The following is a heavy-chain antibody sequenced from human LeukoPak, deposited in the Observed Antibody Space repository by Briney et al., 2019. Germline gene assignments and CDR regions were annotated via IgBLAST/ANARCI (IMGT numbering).Heavy chain of an antibody. J-gene: IGHJ4*02. V-gene: IGHV1-18*01. CDR2: ISAYNGNT. D-gene: IGHD2-2*01. CDR1: GYTFTSYG. Sequence: APVKVSCKASGYTFTSYGISWVRQAPGQGLEWMGWISAYNGNTNYAQKLQGRVTMTTDTSTSTAYMELRSLRSDDTAVYYCARDTHSSTSASASQNGDYWGQGTLVTVSS. CDR3: ARDTHSSTSASASQNGDY.